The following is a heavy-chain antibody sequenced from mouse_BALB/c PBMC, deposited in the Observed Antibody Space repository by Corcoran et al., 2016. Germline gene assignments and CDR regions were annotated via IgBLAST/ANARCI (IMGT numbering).Heavy chain of an antibody. CDR2: INPYTDGT. J-gene: IGHJ1*01. Sequence: VHLQQSGPELVKPGASVKMSCKASGYTFNSYVMHWVKQKPGQGLEWIGYINPYTDGTKYNEKFKGKATLTSDQSSSTPYMELSSLTSEDSAVYYCAREGRRGYVDVWGAGTTVTVS. CDR1: GYTFNSYV. V-gene: IGHV1S136*01. CDR3: AREGRRGYVDV.